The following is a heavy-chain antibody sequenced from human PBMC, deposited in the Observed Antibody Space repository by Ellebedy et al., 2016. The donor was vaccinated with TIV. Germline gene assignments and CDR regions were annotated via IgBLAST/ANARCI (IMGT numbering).Heavy chain of an antibody. Sequence: GESLKISXAASGLTLSSNAMHWVRQAPGKGLEWVAVISYDGSNKYYADSVKGRFTISRDNSKNTLYLQMKSLRAEDTAVYYCANIWYGRSVDAFDIWGQGTRVTVSS. D-gene: IGHD3-9*01. CDR3: ANIWYGRSVDAFDI. J-gene: IGHJ3*02. CDR2: ISYDGSNK. CDR1: GLTLSSNA. V-gene: IGHV3-30*04.